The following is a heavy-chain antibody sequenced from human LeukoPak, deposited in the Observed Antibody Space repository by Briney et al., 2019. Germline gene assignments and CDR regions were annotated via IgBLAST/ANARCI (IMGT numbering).Heavy chain of an antibody. D-gene: IGHD4-17*01. CDR2: IYSGDST. CDR3: ASSDYGDYSVRMDV. V-gene: IGHV3-66*01. CDR1: GFTVSSNY. Sequence: GSLRLSCAASGFTVSSNYMSWVRQAPGKGLEWVSVIYSGDSTYYADSVKGRFTISRDNSKNTLFLRMNSLRAEDTAVYYCASSDYGDYSVRMDVWGQGTTVTVSS. J-gene: IGHJ6*02.